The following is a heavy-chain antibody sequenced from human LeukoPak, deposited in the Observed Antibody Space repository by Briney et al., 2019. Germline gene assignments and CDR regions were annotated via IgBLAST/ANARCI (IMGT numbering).Heavy chain of an antibody. D-gene: IGHD1-26*01. J-gene: IGHJ4*02. CDR1: GDSFSNNIAT. CDR2: TYYRSRWGN. V-gene: IGHV6-1*01. Sequence: SQTLSLTCAISGDSFSNNIATWNWVRQSPSRGLEWLGRTYYRSRWGNDYAISVKGRITINPDTSWNQFSLQLNSVTPEDTAVYYCARAYGSYSPWGLWGQGTLVTVSS. CDR3: ARAYGSYSPWGL.